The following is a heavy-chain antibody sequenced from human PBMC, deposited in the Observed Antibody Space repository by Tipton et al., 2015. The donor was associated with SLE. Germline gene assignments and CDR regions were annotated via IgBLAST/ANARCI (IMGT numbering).Heavy chain of an antibody. CDR1: GLTFSSYA. V-gene: IGHV3-23*01. CDR3: AKDPSWGWEPFY. D-gene: IGHD1-26*01. Sequence: GSLRLSCAASGLTFSSYAMSWVRQAPGKGLEWVSAISGSGGSTYYADSVKGRFTISRDNSKNTLYLQMNSLRAEDTAVYYCAKDPSWGWEPFYWGQGTLVTVSS. J-gene: IGHJ4*02. CDR2: ISGSGGST.